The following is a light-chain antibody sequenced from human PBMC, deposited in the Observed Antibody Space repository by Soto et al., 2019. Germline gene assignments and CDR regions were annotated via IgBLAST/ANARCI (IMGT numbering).Light chain of an antibody. CDR3: CSYTSSSTYV. CDR1: SSDVGGYNY. V-gene: IGLV2-14*01. CDR2: DVS. J-gene: IGLJ1*01. Sequence: QSVLTQPASASGSPGQSITISCNGTSSDVGGYNYVSWYQQHPGKAPKLMIYDVSNRPSGVSNRFSGSKSGNTASLTISGLQAEDEADYYCCSYTSSSTYVFGTGTKVTVL.